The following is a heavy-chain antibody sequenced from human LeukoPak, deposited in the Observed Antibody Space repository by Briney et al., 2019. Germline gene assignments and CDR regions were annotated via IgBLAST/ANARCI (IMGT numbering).Heavy chain of an antibody. CDR3: ARGGYCDGTGCYLGYYYYYYMDV. D-gene: IGHD2-2*01. CDR1: GDSIGRYY. J-gene: IGHJ6*03. V-gene: IGHV4-4*07. CDR2: ISASGGT. Sequence: KTSETLSLTCTVSGDSIGRYYWNWIRQPAGKGLEWIGRISASGGTNYNPSLKSRVTMSVDTSRNRFSPRLSSVTAADTGVFYCARGGYCDGTGCYLGYYYYYYMDVWGKGTTVTVSS.